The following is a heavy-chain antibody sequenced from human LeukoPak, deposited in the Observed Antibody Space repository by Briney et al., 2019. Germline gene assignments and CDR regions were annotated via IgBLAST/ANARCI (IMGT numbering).Heavy chain of an antibody. CDR1: GFTFNNYN. J-gene: IGHJ6*03. D-gene: IGHD2-15*01. CDR2: ITSSGTYI. V-gene: IGHV3-21*04. Sequence: GGSLRLSCAAPGFTFNNYNMNWVRQAPGRALEWVSSITSSGTYIFYADSVKGRFTISRDNSKNTLYLQMNSLRAEDTAIYYCAKNGDRGAYCTGGTCYPYFYYYMDVWGKGTTVTI. CDR3: AKNGDRGAYCTGGTCYPYFYYYMDV.